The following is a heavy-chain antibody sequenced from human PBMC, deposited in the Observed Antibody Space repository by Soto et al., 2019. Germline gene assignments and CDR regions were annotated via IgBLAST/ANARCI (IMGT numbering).Heavy chain of an antibody. J-gene: IGHJ4*02. CDR3: ARGFQEGIVVVPADSDY. CDR2: ISTSSNYI. CDR1: GFTFSTYS. D-gene: IGHD2-2*01. Sequence: EVQLVESGGGLVKPGGSLRLSCAASGFTFSTYSMNWVRQAPGKGLEWVSSISTSSNYIYYADSVKGRFTISRDNAKNSLDLQMNRLRAEDTAVSYCARGFQEGIVVVPADSDYWGEGTLVTVSS. V-gene: IGHV3-21*01.